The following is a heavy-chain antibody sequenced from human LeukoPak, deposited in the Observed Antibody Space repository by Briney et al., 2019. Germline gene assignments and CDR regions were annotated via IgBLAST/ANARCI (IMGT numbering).Heavy chain of an antibody. CDR3: ARGGSWGSFDY. Sequence: PGGSLRLSCAASGFSFSNYWMSWVRQAPGKGLEWLANIDHIEKDGSEKEYVDSVKGRFTISRDNATNSVYLQMNTPRVEDTAVYFCARGGSWGSFDYWGQGTLVTVSS. D-gene: IGHD7-27*01. J-gene: IGHJ4*02. CDR1: GFSFSNYW. CDR2: IDHIEKDGSEK. V-gene: IGHV3-7*01.